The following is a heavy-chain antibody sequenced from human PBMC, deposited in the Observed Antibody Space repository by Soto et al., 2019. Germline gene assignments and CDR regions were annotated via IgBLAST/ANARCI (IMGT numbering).Heavy chain of an antibody. Sequence: GGSLRLSCVASGFTFSTYWMHWVRQAPGKGLVWVSRIKGDESSVSYADSVKGRFSISGDNAENTLYLQMDSLRADDTAVYYCARGLKNYYGVDVWGQGTTVTVSS. CDR3: ARGLKNYYGVDV. J-gene: IGHJ6*02. V-gene: IGHV3-74*01. CDR1: GFTFSTYW. CDR2: IKGDESSV.